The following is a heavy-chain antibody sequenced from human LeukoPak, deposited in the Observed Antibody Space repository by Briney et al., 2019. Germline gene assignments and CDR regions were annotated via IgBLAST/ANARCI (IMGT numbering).Heavy chain of an antibody. CDR3: ARDGRVVRGVNHGMDV. CDR2: IYYSGST. Sequence: SETLSLTCTVSGGSISSSSYYWGWIRQPPGKGLEWIGSIYYSGSTYYNPSLKSRVTISVDTSKNQFSLKLSSVTAADTAVYYCARDGRVVRGVNHGMDVWGQGTTVTVSS. CDR1: GGSISSSSYY. V-gene: IGHV4-39*07. J-gene: IGHJ6*02. D-gene: IGHD3-10*01.